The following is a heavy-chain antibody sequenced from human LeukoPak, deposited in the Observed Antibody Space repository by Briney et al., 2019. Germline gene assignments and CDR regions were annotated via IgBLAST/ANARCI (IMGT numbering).Heavy chain of an antibody. V-gene: IGHV4-61*02. D-gene: IGHD3-16*01. Sequence: SETLSLTCTVSGGSVSSGSYFWSWIRQPAGERLEWIGRIYTSGSTNYNPSLKSRVTISVDTSKNQFSLKLSSVTAADTAVYYCARFRFGKGIWFDPWGQGTLVTVSS. CDR2: IYTSGST. J-gene: IGHJ5*02. CDR1: GGSVSSGSYF. CDR3: ARFRFGKGIWFDP.